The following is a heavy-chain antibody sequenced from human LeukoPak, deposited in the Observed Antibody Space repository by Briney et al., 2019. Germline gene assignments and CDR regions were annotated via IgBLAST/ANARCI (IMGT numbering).Heavy chain of an antibody. CDR2: VKEDGSEQ. CDR1: GFTLNSYW. Sequence: GGSLRLSCAASGFTLNSYWMSWVRQAPGKGLEWVASVKEDGSEQYYVDSVRGRFIISRDNAKNSLYLQMSSLRAEDTAVYYCTRQPTTLDGSKFMSTDHWGQGTLVTVSS. V-gene: IGHV3-7*01. CDR3: TRQPTTLDGSKFMSTDH. D-gene: IGHD5/OR15-5a*01. J-gene: IGHJ4*02.